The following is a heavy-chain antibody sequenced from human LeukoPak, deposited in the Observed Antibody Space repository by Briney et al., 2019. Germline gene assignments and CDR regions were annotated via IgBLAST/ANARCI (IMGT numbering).Heavy chain of an antibody. D-gene: IGHD3-10*01. CDR3: ASILTYYNKDR. V-gene: IGHV4-39*01. J-gene: IGHJ5*02. Sequence: SETLSLICTVSGGSLTTGRYYWGWIRQPPGKGLEWLGSVYYTGTTYYNPSLKGRVTISVDTSKNQFSLQLSSVTAADTAVYYCASILTYYNKDRWGQGILVTVSS. CDR2: VYYTGTT. CDR1: GGSLTTGRYY.